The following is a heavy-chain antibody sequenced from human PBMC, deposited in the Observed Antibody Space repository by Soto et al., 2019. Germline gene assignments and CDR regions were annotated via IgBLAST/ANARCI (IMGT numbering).Heavy chain of an antibody. CDR2: IYHSGST. J-gene: IGHJ4*02. V-gene: IGHV4-4*02. CDR1: GGSISTSHW. CDR3: ASSGGGEDY. D-gene: IGHD3-16*01. Sequence: QVQLQESGPGLVKPSGTLSLTCAVSGGSISTSHWWTWVRQPPGKGLEWIGEIYHSGSTNYNPSLKSRVSKSGDTSRNQFSLSLGSVTAADTALYYCASSGGGEDYWGQGTLVTVSS.